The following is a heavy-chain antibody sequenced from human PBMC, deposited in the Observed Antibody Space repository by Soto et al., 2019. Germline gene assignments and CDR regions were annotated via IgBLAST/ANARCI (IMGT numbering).Heavy chain of an antibody. CDR2: ISGSGGST. J-gene: IGHJ5*02. V-gene: IGHV3-23*01. CDR1: GFTFSSYA. Sequence: EVQLLESGGGLVQPGGSLRLSCAASGFTFSSYAMSWVRQAPGKGLEWVSAISGSGGSTYYADSVKGRFTISRDNSKNTLYLQTNSLRAKDTAVYYCAKDRLSTYYYDSSGHRWFDPWGQGTLVTVSS. D-gene: IGHD3-22*01. CDR3: AKDRLSTYYYDSSGHRWFDP.